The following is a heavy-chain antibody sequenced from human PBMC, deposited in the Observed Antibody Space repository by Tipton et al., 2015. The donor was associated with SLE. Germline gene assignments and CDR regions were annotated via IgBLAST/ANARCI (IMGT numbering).Heavy chain of an antibody. D-gene: IGHD3-22*01. CDR2: IYHTGTT. J-gene: IGHJ4*02. CDR3: AGLIVPFYFDF. V-gene: IGHV4-59*01. Sequence: TLSLTCTVSGDSISSYYWSWVRQPPGKGLEWIGYIYHTGTTNYNPSLKSRVTISLDTSKNQFSLKLSSVTAADTAVYFCAGLIVPFYFDFWGQGALVTVSS. CDR1: GDSISSYY.